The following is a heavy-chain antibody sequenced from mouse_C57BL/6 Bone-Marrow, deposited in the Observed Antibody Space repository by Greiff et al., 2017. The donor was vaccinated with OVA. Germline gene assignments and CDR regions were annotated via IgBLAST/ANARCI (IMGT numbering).Heavy chain of an antibody. V-gene: IGHV1-81*01. CDR1: GYTFTSYG. CDR2: IYPRSGNT. D-gene: IGHD2-1*01. J-gene: IGHJ3*01. CDR3: ARERGNYQAWFAY. Sequence: QVQLQQSGAELARPGASVKLSCKASGYTFTSYGISWVKQRTGQGLEWIGEIYPRSGNTYYNEKFKGKATLTADKSSSTAYMELRSLTSEDSAVYFCARERGNYQAWFAYWGQGTLVTVSA.